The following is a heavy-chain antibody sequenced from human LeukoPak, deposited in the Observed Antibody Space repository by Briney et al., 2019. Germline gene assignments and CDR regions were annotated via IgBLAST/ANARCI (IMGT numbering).Heavy chain of an antibody. J-gene: IGHJ6*03. D-gene: IGHD3-10*01. CDR2: INHGGST. CDR1: GGSFSGYY. Sequence: PSETLSLTCAVYGGSFSGYYWSWIRQPPGKGLEWIGEINHGGSTNYNPSLKSRVTISVDTSKNQFSLKLGSVTAADTAVYYCARRGDWYYYYYYMDVWGKGTTVTVSS. V-gene: IGHV4-34*01. CDR3: ARRGDWYYYYYYMDV.